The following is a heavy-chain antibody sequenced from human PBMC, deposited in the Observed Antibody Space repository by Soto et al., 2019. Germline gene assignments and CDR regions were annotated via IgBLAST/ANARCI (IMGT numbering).Heavy chain of an antibody. CDR1: GFTFSSYA. Sequence: SGGSLRLSCAASGFTFSSYAMSWVRQAPGKGLEWVSAISGSGGSTYYADSVKGRFTISRDNSKNTLYLQMNSLRAEDTAVYYCAKDSQTMVRGVIIYFDYWGQGTLVTVSS. V-gene: IGHV3-23*01. CDR2: ISGSGGST. CDR3: AKDSQTMVRGVIIYFDY. J-gene: IGHJ4*02. D-gene: IGHD3-10*01.